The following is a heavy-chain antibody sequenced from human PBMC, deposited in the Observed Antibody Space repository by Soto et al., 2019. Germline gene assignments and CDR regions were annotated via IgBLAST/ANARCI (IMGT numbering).Heavy chain of an antibody. Sequence: QVQLAQSGGEVKKPGASVKVSCKASGYTFTSFGIGWVRQAPGQGLEYMGWITVSNGNPNYAPKFQDRVTMTVDTSTNTAYMELRSLISDDTAMYYCARWLQLRPLDYWGQGTLVTVSS. CDR3: ARWLQLRPLDY. D-gene: IGHD1-1*01. J-gene: IGHJ4*02. V-gene: IGHV1-18*01. CDR1: GYTFTSFG. CDR2: ITVSNGNP.